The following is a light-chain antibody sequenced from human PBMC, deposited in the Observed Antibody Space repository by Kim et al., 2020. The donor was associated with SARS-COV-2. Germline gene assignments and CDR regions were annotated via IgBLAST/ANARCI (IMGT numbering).Light chain of an antibody. CDR3: QKYDNYPYT. CDR1: QSINIW. V-gene: IGKV1-5*03. J-gene: IGKJ2*01. CDR2: KAS. Sequence: DIQITQSPSTLSASVGDRVTITCRASQSINIWLAWYQQKPGKAPKLLIFKASSLESGVPSRFSGSGSGTEFTLTINTLQPDDFATYYCQKYDNYPYTFGQGTKLEI.